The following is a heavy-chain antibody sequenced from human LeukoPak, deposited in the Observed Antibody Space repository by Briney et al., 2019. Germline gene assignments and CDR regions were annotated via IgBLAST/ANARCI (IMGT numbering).Heavy chain of an antibody. D-gene: IGHD3-22*01. CDR2: ISGSSTRT. CDR3: AKQRDYYDSSGYYRGYYFDY. CDR1: GYTFSSYA. Sequence: GGSLRLSCTDSGYTFSSYAMNWVRQAPGKGLEWVSSISGSSTRTYYTDSVKGRFTISRDNPKSTLYLQMNSLRAEDTAVYYCAKQRDYYDSSGYYRGYYFDYWGQGTLVTVSS. J-gene: IGHJ4*02. V-gene: IGHV3-23*01.